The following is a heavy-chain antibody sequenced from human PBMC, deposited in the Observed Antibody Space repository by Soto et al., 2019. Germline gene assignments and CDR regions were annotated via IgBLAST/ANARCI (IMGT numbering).Heavy chain of an antibody. V-gene: IGHV3-33*01. D-gene: IGHD3-22*01. CDR2: IWYDGSNK. CDR1: GFTFSSYG. CDR3: ARERDTYYYDSSGYFLDY. Sequence: PGGSLRLSCAASGFTFSSYGMHWVRQAPGKGLEWVAVIWYDGSNKYYADSVKGRFTISRDNSKNTLYLQMNSLRAEDTAVYYCARERDTYYYDSSGYFLDYWGQGTLVTVSS. J-gene: IGHJ4*02.